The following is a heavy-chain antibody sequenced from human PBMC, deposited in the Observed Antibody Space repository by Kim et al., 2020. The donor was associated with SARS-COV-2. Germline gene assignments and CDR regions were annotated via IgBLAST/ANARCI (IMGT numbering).Heavy chain of an antibody. Sequence: SETLSLTCAVYGGSFIGYYWSWIRQPPGKGLEWIGEINHSGSTHYNPSLKSRVTISVDTSKNQFSLKLSSVTAADTAVYYCARCRGPIVLVVWGHPVDYYFDYWGQGTLVTVSS. J-gene: IGHJ4*02. CDR2: INHSGST. D-gene: IGHD2-8*02. CDR3: ARCRGPIVLVVWGHPVDYYFDY. V-gene: IGHV4-34*01. CDR1: GGSFIGYY.